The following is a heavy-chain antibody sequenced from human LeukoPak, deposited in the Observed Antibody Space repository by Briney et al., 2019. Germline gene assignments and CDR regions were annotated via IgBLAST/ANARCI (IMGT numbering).Heavy chain of an antibody. D-gene: IGHD3-10*01. J-gene: IGHJ3*02. CDR2: INPNSGGT. V-gene: IGHV1-2*02. CDR3: ARDNRGSDDAFGI. Sequence: ASVKVSCKASGYIFSDYHMHWVRQASGQGLEWLGWINPNSGGTNYAQKFQDRVIMTRDTSISTVYMELSRLRSDDTAMFYCARDNRGSDDAFGIWGQGTKVTVSS. CDR1: GYIFSDYH.